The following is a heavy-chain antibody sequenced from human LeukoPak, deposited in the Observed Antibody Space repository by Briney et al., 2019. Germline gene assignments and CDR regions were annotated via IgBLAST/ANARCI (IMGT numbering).Heavy chain of an antibody. CDR1: GFTFSDYY. D-gene: IGHD5-18*01. Sequence: GGSLRLSCAASGFTFSDYYMSWIRQAPGKGLEWVSYISSSGSNIYYADSVKGRFTISRDNAKNSLYLQMNSLRAEDTAVYYCARVGQYSYGYIYYYYYMDVWGKGTTVTVSS. CDR3: ARVGQYSYGYIYYYYYMDV. V-gene: IGHV3-11*01. CDR2: ISSSGSNI. J-gene: IGHJ6*03.